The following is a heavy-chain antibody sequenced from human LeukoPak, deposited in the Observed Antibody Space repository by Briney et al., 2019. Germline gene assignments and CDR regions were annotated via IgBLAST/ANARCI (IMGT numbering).Heavy chain of an antibody. V-gene: IGHV3-11*04. CDR3: ARVRAFGVLIGY. CDR2: ITSSGSTI. J-gene: IGHJ4*02. CDR1: GFTFSDYY. D-gene: IGHD3-3*01. Sequence: GGSLRLTCAASGFTFSDYYMSWLRQAPGKGLEWVSYITSSGSTIYYADSVKGRFTISRDNAKNSLYLQMNSLRAEDTAIYYCARVRAFGVLIGYWGQGTLVTVSS.